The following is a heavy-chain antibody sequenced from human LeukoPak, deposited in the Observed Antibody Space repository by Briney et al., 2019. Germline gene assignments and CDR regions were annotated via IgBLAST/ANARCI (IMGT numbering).Heavy chain of an antibody. CDR2: MYYTGNT. CDR1: GDSVTSGIYY. D-gene: IGHD3-3*01. CDR3: ARGYYDFWSGYYGY. J-gene: IGHJ4*02. V-gene: IGHV4-39*07. Sequence: PSETLSLTCAVSGDSVTSGIYYWGWIRQPPGEGLEWIGSMYYTGNTYYNPSLKSRVTISVDTSKNQFSLKLSSVTTADTAVYYCARGYYDFWSGYYGYWGQGTLVTVSS.